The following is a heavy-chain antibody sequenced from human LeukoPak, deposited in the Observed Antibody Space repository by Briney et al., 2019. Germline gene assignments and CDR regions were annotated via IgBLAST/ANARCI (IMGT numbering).Heavy chain of an antibody. CDR1: GFTFSSYA. Sequence: GGSLRLSCAASGFTFSSYAMSWVRQAPGKGLEWVSAISGSGGNTYYADSVKGRFTISRDNSKNTLYLQMKSLRAEDTAVYYCGRRMLPDYDILTVHKTWGVYFDYSGQRALGTVSS. J-gene: IGHJ4*02. CDR2: ISGSGGNT. D-gene: IGHD3-9*01. V-gene: IGHV3-23*01. CDR3: GRRMLPDYDILTVHKTWGVYFDY.